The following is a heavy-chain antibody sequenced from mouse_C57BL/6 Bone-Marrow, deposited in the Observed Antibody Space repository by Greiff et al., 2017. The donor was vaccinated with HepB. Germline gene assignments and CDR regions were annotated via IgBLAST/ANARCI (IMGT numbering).Heavy chain of an antibody. D-gene: IGHD1-1*01. CDR2: IDPENGDT. V-gene: IGHV14-4*01. CDR1: GFNIKDDY. CDR3: TTNYGSTDY. Sequence: VQLQQSGAELVRPGASVKLSCTASGFNIKDDYMHWVKQRPEQGLEWIGWIDPENGDTEYASKFQGKATITADTSSNTAYLQLSSRTSEDTAVYYCTTNYGSTDYWGQGTTLTVSS. J-gene: IGHJ2*01.